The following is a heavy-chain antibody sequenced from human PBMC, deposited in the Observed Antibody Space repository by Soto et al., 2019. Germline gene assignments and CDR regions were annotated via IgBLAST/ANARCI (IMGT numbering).Heavy chain of an antibody. V-gene: IGHV3-23*01. Sequence: QPVGSLRLSCASSVFTFSSYAMSWVRHAPGKGLEWVSAISGSGGSTYYADSVKGRFTISRDNSKNTLYLQMNSLRAEDTAVYYCAKDMRTYYYDSSGQDAFDIWRQGKMVTXS. CDR2: ISGSGGST. CDR1: VFTFSSYA. CDR3: AKDMRTYYYDSSGQDAFDI. D-gene: IGHD3-22*01. J-gene: IGHJ3*02.